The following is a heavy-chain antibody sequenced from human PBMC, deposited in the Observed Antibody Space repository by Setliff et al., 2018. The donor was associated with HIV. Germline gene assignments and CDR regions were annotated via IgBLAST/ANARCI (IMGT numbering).Heavy chain of an antibody. J-gene: IGHJ4*02. CDR2: IYYSGSA. V-gene: IGHV4-39*01. D-gene: IGHD3-3*01. Sequence: SETLSLTCTVSGGSISSNIYFWGWIRQPPGKGLEWIGSIYYSGSAYYNSSLRSRLTISVDTSKNRFSLKLKSVTAADTAVYYCASQVTGYHDFWSGYLGYFDYWGQGRLVTVPQ. CDR3: ASQVTGYHDFWSGYLGYFDY. CDR1: GGSISSNIYF.